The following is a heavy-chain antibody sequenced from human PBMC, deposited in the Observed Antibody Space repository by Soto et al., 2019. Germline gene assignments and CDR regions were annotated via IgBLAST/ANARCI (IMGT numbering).Heavy chain of an antibody. CDR3: ARSILTGYYYDGMDV. V-gene: IGHV4-30-2*01. CDR2: IYHSGST. D-gene: IGHD3-9*01. Sequence: SETLSLTCAVSGGSISSGGYSWSWIRQPPGKGLEWIGYIYHSGSTYYNLSLKSRVTISVDRSKNQFSLKLSSVTAADTAVYYCARSILTGYYYDGMDVWGQGTTVTVSS. CDR1: GGSISSGGYS. J-gene: IGHJ6*02.